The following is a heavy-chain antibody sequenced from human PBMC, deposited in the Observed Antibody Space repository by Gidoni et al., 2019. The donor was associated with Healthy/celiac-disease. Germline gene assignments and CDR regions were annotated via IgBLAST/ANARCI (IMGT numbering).Heavy chain of an antibody. CDR3: ARHAVDLDWLLNPQKLNWFDP. J-gene: IGHJ5*02. CDR1: GGSISSSSYS. CDR2: IYYSGST. D-gene: IGHD3-9*01. Sequence: LSLTCTVSGGSISSSSYSWGWIRQPPGKGLAWIGSIYYSGSTYYNPSLKSRVTISVDTSKNQFYLKLSSVTAADTAVYYCARHAVDLDWLLNPQKLNWFDPWGQGTLVTVSS. V-gene: IGHV4-39*01.